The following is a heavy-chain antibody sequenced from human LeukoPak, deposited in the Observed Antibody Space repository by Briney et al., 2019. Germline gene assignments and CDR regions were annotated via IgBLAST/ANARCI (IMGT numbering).Heavy chain of an antibody. CDR1: GFTFSSYA. J-gene: IGHJ5*02. D-gene: IGHD6-19*01. CDR3: AKPYSSAYYPPGS. Sequence: GGSLRLSCAASGFTFSSYAMSWVRQAPGKGLEWVSVISSSGGNTYYADSVKGRFTISRDNSKNTLYLQMNSLRAEDTAVYYCAKPYSSAYYPPGSWGQGTLVTVSS. CDR2: ISSSGGNT. V-gene: IGHV3-23*01.